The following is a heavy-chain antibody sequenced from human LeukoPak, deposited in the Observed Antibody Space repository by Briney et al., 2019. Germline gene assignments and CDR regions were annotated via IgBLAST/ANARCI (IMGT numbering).Heavy chain of an antibody. CDR2: IYHSGST. J-gene: IGHJ2*01. D-gene: IGHD7-27*01. V-gene: IGHV4-30-2*01. CDR3: ARDFLGTNWYFDL. Sequence: SQTLSLTCAVSGGSISSGGYSWSWIRQPPGKGLEWIGYIYHSGSTYYNPSLKSRVTISVDRSKNQFSLKLSSVTAADTAVYYCARDFLGTNWYFDLWGRGTLVTVSS. CDR1: GGSISSGGYS.